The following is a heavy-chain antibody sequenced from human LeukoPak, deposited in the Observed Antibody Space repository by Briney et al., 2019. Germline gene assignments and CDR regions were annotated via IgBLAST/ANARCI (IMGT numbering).Heavy chain of an antibody. J-gene: IGHJ4*02. Sequence: GGPLRLSCAASGFTFNTYAMSWVRQAPGKGLEWVSVISGSGGTSYYADSVKGRFTISRDNSKNTLYPQMNSLRAEDTAVYYCAKKLVGSYPFDYWGQGTLVTVSS. D-gene: IGHD1-26*01. CDR3: AKKLVGSYPFDY. CDR1: GFTFNTYA. CDR2: ISGSGGTS. V-gene: IGHV3-23*01.